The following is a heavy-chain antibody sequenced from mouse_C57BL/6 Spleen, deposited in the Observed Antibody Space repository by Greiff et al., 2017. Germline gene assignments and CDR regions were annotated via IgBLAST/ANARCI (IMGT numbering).Heavy chain of an antibody. Sequence: QVQLQQSGAELVMPGASVKLSCKASGYTFTSYWMHWVKQRPGQGLEWIGEIDPSDSYTNYNQKFKGKATLTVDKSSSTAYMQLRSLTSEDSAVYYCARDLAHCAREYWGQGTSVTVSS. J-gene: IGHJ4*01. CDR1: GYTFTSYW. V-gene: IGHV1-69*01. CDR2: IDPSDSYT. CDR3: ARDLAHCAREY.